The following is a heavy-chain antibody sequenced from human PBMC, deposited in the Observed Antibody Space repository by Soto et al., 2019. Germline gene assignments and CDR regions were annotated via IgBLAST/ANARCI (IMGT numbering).Heavy chain of an antibody. Sequence: ASVKVSCKASGYTFTNYAISWVRQAPGQGLEWMGWISGYNGDRKYAQKFQGRVTMTTDTSTSTVYMELRSLRSDDTAVYYCARDWGTSRSPRWFHPCGQGPLVTVSS. J-gene: IGHJ5*02. V-gene: IGHV1-18*01. D-gene: IGHD3-16*01. CDR3: ARDWGTSRSPRWFHP. CDR2: ISGYNGDR. CDR1: GYTFTNYA.